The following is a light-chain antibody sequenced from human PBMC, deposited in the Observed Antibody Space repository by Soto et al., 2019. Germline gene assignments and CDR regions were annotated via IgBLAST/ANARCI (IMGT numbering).Light chain of an antibody. CDR2: GAS. Sequence: ETVLTQSPGTLSLSPGERATLSCRASQSVSSSYLAWYQQKPGQAPRLLIYGASSRATGIPDRFSGSGSGTDFTLTIGRLEPEDFAVYYCQQYGSSPRTFGQGTKLEIK. CDR1: QSVSSSY. V-gene: IGKV3-20*01. J-gene: IGKJ2*01. CDR3: QQYGSSPRT.